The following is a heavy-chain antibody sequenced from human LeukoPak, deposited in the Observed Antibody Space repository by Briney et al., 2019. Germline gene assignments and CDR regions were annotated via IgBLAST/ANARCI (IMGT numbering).Heavy chain of an antibody. V-gene: IGHV3-48*01. Sequence: GGSLRLSCAASGFTFSSYSMNWVRQAPGKGLEWVSYISSSSSTIYYADSVKGRFTISRDNAKNSLYLQMNSLGAEDTAVYYCARGSAIDYWGQGTLVTVSS. J-gene: IGHJ4*02. CDR2: ISSSSSTI. CDR3: ARGSAIDY. CDR1: GFTFSSYS.